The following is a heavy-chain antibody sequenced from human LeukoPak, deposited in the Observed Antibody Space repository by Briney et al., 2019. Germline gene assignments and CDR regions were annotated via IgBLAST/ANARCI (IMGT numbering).Heavy chain of an antibody. Sequence: GASVKVSCKASGYTFTGYYMHWVRQAPGQGLEWMGGIIPIFGSPNYAHKFRGRVTMTADRSANTAYMELSSLQIDDTAVYYCAKELRIVEMGSFASWGQGTLIIVSS. V-gene: IGHV1-69*06. CDR3: AKELRIVEMGSFAS. D-gene: IGHD1-26*01. CDR2: IIPIFGSP. J-gene: IGHJ4*02. CDR1: GYTFTGYY.